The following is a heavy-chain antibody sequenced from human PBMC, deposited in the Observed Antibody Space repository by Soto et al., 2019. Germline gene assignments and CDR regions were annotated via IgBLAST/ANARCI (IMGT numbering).Heavy chain of an antibody. D-gene: IGHD1-1*01. CDR2: INYNSRDT. CDR1: GFTFSSSA. V-gene: IGHV3-23*01. J-gene: IGHJ4*02. CDR3: ATQDFRGTTGTT. Sequence: PGGSLRLSCAASGFTFSSSAMGWVRQGPGKGLEWVSLINYNSRDTYYVDSVKGRFAISRDNSKNTLYLQLTSLRAEDTARYYCATQDFRGTTGTTWGQGTLVTVSS.